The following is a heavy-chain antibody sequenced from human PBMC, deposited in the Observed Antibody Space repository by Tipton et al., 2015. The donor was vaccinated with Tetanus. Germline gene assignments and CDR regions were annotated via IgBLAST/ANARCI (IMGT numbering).Heavy chain of an antibody. J-gene: IGHJ4*02. D-gene: IGHD5-24*01. CDR2: IIPIFGTA. V-gene: IGHV1-69*01. Sequence: SGAEVKVSCKASGGTFSSYAISWVRQAPGQGLEWMGGIIPIFGTANYAQKFQGRVTITADESTSTAYMELSSLRSEDTAVYYCARDLHDGYNLYYWGQGTLVTVSS. CDR1: GGTFSSYA. CDR3: ARDLHDGYNLYY.